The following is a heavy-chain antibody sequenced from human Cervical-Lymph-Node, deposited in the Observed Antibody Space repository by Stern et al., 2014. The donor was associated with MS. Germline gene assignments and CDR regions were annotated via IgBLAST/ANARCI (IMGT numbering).Heavy chain of an antibody. V-gene: IGHV1-69*01. CDR2: IIPIFGTA. Sequence: VQLVESGAEVKKPGSSVKVSCKASGGSLNTYSFSWVRQAPGQGLEWMGGIIPIFGTANYAQKFQGRVTITADESTSTAYMELSSLRSEDTAVYYCARVFPRDYGGWFDPWGQGTLVTVSS. J-gene: IGHJ5*02. D-gene: IGHD4-17*01. CDR3: ARVFPRDYGGWFDP. CDR1: GGSLNTYS.